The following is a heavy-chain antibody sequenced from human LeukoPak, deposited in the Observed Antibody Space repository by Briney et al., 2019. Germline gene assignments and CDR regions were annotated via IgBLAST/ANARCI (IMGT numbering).Heavy chain of an antibody. CDR1: GFTVSSNY. Sequence: GGSLRLSCAASGFTVSSNYMSWLRQAPGKGLEWVSVIYSDGRTYYADSVKGRFTISRDNSKNTLYLQMNSLRAEDTAVYYCARAPGGTQASSGYFDYWGQGTLVTVSS. CDR2: IYSDGRT. D-gene: IGHD6-19*01. CDR3: ARAPGGTQASSGYFDY. J-gene: IGHJ4*02. V-gene: IGHV3-53*01.